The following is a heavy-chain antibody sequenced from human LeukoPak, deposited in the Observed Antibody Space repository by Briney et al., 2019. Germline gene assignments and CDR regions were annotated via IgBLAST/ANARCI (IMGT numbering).Heavy chain of an antibody. CDR1: GGPNSSYY. CDR2: IYTSGST. V-gene: IGHV4-4*07. D-gene: IGHD3-3*01. CDR3: ARGAITIFGVVIKYYYGMDV. Sequence: PSEPLSLPCTVSGGPNSSYYWSWIPKPAGKGLEWIGCIYTSGSTNYNPSLKSRVTMSVDTSKNQFSLKLSSVTAADTAVYYCARGAITIFGVVIKYYYGMDVWGQGTTVTVSS. J-gene: IGHJ6*02.